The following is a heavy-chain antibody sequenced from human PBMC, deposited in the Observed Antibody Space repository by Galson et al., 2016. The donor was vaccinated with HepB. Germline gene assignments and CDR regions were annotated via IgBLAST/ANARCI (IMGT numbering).Heavy chain of an antibody. Sequence: SLRLSCAASGFTFTYCAMTWVRQAPGKGLEWVSGISGRGVDTHYADSVKGRFSISRDNSKNTLYLQLNNLRAEDTAVYYCAKVDAGWTYDYWGQGTLVTVSS. CDR2: ISGRGVDT. CDR1: GFTFTYCA. D-gene: IGHD3/OR15-3a*01. V-gene: IGHV3-23*01. CDR3: AKVDAGWTYDY. J-gene: IGHJ4*02.